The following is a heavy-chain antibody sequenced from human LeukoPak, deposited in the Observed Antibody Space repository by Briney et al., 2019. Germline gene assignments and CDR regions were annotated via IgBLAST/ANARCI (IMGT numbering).Heavy chain of an antibody. D-gene: IGHD3-10*01. Sequence: GGSLRLSCAASGFTFSNDWMCWVRQAPGKGLEWVANINQDESKKYYADSVKGRFTISRDNSKNTLYLQMNSLRAEDTAVYYCARGLWFRELFFAFDIWGQGTMVTVSS. CDR3: ARGLWFRELFFAFDI. CDR1: GFTFSNDW. J-gene: IGHJ3*02. V-gene: IGHV3-7*03. CDR2: INQDESKK.